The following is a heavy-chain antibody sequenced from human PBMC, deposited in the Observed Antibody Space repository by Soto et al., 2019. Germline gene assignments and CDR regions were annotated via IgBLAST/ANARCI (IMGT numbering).Heavy chain of an antibody. V-gene: IGHV1-18*01. Sequence: QGQLVQSGAEVKKPGASVKVSCKASGYTFTSYGISWVRQAPGQGLEWMGWISAYNGNTNYAQKLQGRVTMTTDTSTSTAYMELRSLRSDDTAVYYCARLSWWNTYYDILTGYDNWFDPWGQGTLVTVSS. CDR2: ISAYNGNT. CDR1: GYTFTSYG. CDR3: ARLSWWNTYYDILTGYDNWFDP. J-gene: IGHJ5*02. D-gene: IGHD3-9*01.